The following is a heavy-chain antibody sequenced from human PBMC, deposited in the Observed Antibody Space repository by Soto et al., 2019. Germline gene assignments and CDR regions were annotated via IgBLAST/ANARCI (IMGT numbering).Heavy chain of an antibody. Sequence: QVQLVQSGAEVKKPGSSVKVSCKSSGGTFGSYAISWMRQAPGQGLEWMGGVIPIFGTPHYAQKFHGRVTITADIPTSTAYLELSSLKSADTAVYDCAKIRWTISLQEEDAIWGQGTLVTVSS. J-gene: IGHJ4*02. CDR2: VIPIFGTP. V-gene: IGHV1-69*06. CDR3: AKIRWTISLQEEDAI. D-gene: IGHD2-15*01. CDR1: GGTFGSYA.